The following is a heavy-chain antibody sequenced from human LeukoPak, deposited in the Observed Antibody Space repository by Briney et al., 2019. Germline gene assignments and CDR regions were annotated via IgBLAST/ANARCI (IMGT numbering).Heavy chain of an antibody. Sequence: GASVKVSCKASGDTFTSYGISWVRQAPGQGLEWMGIINPSGGSTSYAQKFQGRVTMTRDMSTSTVYMELSSLRSEDTAVYYCARDPPRNYYDSSGYYDWGQGTLVTVSS. D-gene: IGHD3-22*01. V-gene: IGHV1-46*01. J-gene: IGHJ4*02. CDR1: GDTFTSYG. CDR2: INPSGGST. CDR3: ARDPPRNYYDSSGYYD.